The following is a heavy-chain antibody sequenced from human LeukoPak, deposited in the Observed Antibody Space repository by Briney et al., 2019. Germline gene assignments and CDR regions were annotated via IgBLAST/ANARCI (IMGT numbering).Heavy chain of an antibody. CDR2: IIPIFGTA. CDR3: AQSGGLDY. D-gene: IGHD2-15*01. Sequence: SVKVSCKASGYTFTSYGISWVRQAPGQGLEWMGGIIPIFGTANYAQKFQGRVTITADESTSTAYMELSSLRPEDTAVYYCAQSGGLDYWGQGTLVTVSS. V-gene: IGHV1-69*13. CDR1: GYTFTSYG. J-gene: IGHJ4*02.